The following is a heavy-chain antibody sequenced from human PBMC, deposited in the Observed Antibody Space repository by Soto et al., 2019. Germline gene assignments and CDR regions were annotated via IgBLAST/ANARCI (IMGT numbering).Heavy chain of an antibody. V-gene: IGHV2-5*02. D-gene: IGHD5-12*01. CDR1: GFSLSTSGVG. CDR3: AHVYGGYDNFDY. CDR2: IYWDDDK. J-gene: IGHJ4*02. Sequence: QITLKESGPTLVKPTQTLTLTCTFSGFSLSTSGVGVGXTRQPPGKALEWLALIYWDDDKRYSPSLKSRLTXXXXXXXXXXXXXXXXXXXVXXXXYXCAHVYGGYDNFDYWGQGTLVTVSS.